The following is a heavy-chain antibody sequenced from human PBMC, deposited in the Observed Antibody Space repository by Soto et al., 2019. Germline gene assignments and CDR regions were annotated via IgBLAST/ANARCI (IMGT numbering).Heavy chain of an antibody. CDR3: ARDLAAVPRAFDY. Sequence: QVQLQESGPGLLKPSETLSLTCTVSGGSIISYFYIWVRQPPGKGLEWIGSVYYTGTTDYNPSLKSRVTISVDTSKTQFSLNLRSVTAADTAVYYCARDLAAVPRAFDYWGRGTLVTVSS. CDR2: VYYTGTT. J-gene: IGHJ4*02. D-gene: IGHD6-13*01. CDR1: GGSIISYF. V-gene: IGHV4-59*01.